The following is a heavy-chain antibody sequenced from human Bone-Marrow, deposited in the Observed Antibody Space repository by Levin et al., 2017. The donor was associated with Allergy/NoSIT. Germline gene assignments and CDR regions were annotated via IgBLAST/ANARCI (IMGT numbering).Heavy chain of an antibody. D-gene: IGHD1-1*01. CDR1: GFKFSDRG. CDR3: ARDLDTSELFDS. J-gene: IGHJ4*02. V-gene: IGHV3-33*01. CDR2: IWYDGTNK. Sequence: GGSLRLSCAASGFKFSDRGMHWVRQAPGKGLEWVGIIWYDGTNKHYADSVRGRFTISRDNSKNTLYLQMNSLRAEDTAVYYCARDLDTSELFDSWGQGTLVTVSS.